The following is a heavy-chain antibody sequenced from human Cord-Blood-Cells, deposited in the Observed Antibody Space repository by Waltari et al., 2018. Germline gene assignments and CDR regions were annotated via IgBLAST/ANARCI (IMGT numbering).Heavy chain of an antibody. Sequence: QVQLVESGGGVVQPGRSLRLSCAASGFPLSSYGMHWVRQAPGKGLEWVAVIWYDGRNKYYADSVKGRFTISRDNSKNTLYLQMNSLRAEDTAVYYCARDQSAYYDFWSGFDYWGQGTLVTVSS. CDR3: ARDQSAYYDFWSGFDY. V-gene: IGHV3-33*01. CDR1: GFPLSSYG. J-gene: IGHJ4*02. D-gene: IGHD3-3*01. CDR2: IWYDGRNK.